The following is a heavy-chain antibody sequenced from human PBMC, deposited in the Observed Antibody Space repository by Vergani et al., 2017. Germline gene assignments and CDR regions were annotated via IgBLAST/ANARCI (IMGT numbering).Heavy chain of an antibody. Sequence: QVQLQESGPGLVKPSETLSLTCTVSGGSISSYYWSWIPQLAGKGLEWIGRIYTSGSTNYNPSLKSRVTMSVDTSKNQFSLKLSAVPAADTAGYYCAVDPADPTVWYSSSWDPQGLWGQGTLVTVSS. D-gene: IGHD6-13*01. J-gene: IGHJ4*02. CDR1: GGSISSYY. CDR3: AVDPADPTVWYSSSWDPQGL. CDR2: IYTSGST. V-gene: IGHV4-4*07.